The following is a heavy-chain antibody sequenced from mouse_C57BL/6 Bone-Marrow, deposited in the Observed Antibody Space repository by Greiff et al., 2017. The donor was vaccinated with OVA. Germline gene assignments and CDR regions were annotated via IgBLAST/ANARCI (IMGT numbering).Heavy chain of an antibody. D-gene: IGHD1-2*01. CDR2: IYPGSGNT. CDR1: GYTFTDYY. CDR3: ARKDYYGVDY. V-gene: IGHV1-76*01. Sequence: VQLQESGAELVRPGASVKLSCKASGYTFTDYYINWVKQRPGQGLEWIARIYPGSGNTYYNEKFKGKATLTAEKSSSTAYMQLSSLTSEDSAVYFCARKDYYGVDYWGQGTTLTVSS. J-gene: IGHJ2*01.